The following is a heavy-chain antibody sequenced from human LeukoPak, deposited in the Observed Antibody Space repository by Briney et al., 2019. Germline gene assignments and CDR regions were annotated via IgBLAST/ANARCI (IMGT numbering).Heavy chain of an antibody. CDR3: ARSEVNGGGFDY. V-gene: IGHV1-3*01. Sequence: ASVKVSCKASGFTFNRYAMHWVRQAPGQGLEWMGWINAGTGNTRYSQNFQGRVTITRDTPASTAYMELSSLRSEDTAVYYCARSEVNGGGFDYWGQGTLVTVSS. CDR2: INAGTGNT. CDR1: GFTFNRYA. J-gene: IGHJ4*02. D-gene: IGHD4-23*01.